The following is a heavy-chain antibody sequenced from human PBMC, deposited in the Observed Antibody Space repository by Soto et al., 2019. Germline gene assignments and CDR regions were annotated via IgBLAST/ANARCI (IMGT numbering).Heavy chain of an antibody. Sequence: SETLSLTCTVSGGSISSYYWSWIRQPPGKGLEWIGYIYYSGSTNYNPSLKSRVTISVDTSKNELSLKLTSVTAADTAVYYCARVPDVWGQGTTVTVSS. CDR3: ARVPDV. CDR2: IYYSGST. CDR1: GGSISSYY. J-gene: IGHJ6*02. V-gene: IGHV4-59*12.